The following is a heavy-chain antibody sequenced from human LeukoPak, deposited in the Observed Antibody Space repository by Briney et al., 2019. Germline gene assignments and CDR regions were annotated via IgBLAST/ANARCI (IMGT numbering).Heavy chain of an antibody. D-gene: IGHD3-3*01. Sequence: SETLSLTCTVSGGSISSYYWSWIRQPAGKGLEWIGRIYTSGSTNYNPSLKSRVTISVDTSKNQFSLKLSSVTAADTAVYYCARGGRNVLRFLEWFTSPHAFDIWGQGTMVTVSS. CDR1: GGSISSYY. J-gene: IGHJ3*02. CDR2: IYTSGST. V-gene: IGHV4-4*07. CDR3: ARGGRNVLRFLEWFTSPHAFDI.